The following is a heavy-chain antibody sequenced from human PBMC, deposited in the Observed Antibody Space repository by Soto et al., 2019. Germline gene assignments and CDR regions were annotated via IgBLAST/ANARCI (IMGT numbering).Heavy chain of an antibody. CDR3: ARGYCSSTSCQYYFDF. Sequence: GASVKVSCKASGYTFTGYAIHWVRQAPGQRLEWMGWINGGNGDTKYSQKFQGRVTTSRDTSASTAYMELTSLGSEDTAVYHCARGYCSSTSCQYYFDFWGQGTLVTVSS. CDR2: INGGNGDT. D-gene: IGHD2-2*01. CDR1: GYTFTGYA. V-gene: IGHV1-3*01. J-gene: IGHJ4*02.